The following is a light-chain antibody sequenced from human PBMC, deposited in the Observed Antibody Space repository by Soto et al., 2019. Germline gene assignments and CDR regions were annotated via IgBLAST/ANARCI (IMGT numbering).Light chain of an antibody. Sequence: DTVLTQSPATLSLSPGERTTLSCRASQSVGSYLAWYQQKPGQSPRLLIYDASNRATGVPARFSGSGSGTDFTLTISSLAPADFAVYYCQQRTNWPRTFGQGTKVEIK. V-gene: IGKV3-11*01. CDR1: QSVGSY. CDR3: QQRTNWPRT. CDR2: DAS. J-gene: IGKJ1*01.